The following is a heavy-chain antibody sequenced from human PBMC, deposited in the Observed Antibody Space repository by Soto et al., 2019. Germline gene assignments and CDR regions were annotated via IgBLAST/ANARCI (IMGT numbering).Heavy chain of an antibody. D-gene: IGHD3-3*01. J-gene: IGHJ5*02. V-gene: IGHV1-2*02. CDR3: ARGPSYDFWSGYPMNWLEP. CDR1: GYTFTGYY. Sequence: ASVKISCKASGYTFTGYYMHWVRQAPGQGLEWMGWINPNSGGTNYAQKFQGRVTMTRDTSIRTAYMELSRLRSDDTAVYYCARGPSYDFWSGYPMNWLEPWGKGTLVTVS. CDR2: INPNSGGT.